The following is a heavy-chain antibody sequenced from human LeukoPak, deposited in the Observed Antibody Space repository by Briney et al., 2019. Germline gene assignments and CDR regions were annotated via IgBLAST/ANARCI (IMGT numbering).Heavy chain of an antibody. CDR2: ISHDGSNK. D-gene: IGHD5-24*01. V-gene: IGHV3-30*03. CDR3: ARVSYGYNPNDAFDI. J-gene: IGHJ3*02. Sequence: PGGSLRLSCAASGFTFSSNGMHWVRQAPGKGLEWVSVISHDGSNKYYGDSVKGRFTISRDNSKNTLYLQMNSLRAEDTAVYYCARVSYGYNPNDAFDIWGQGTMVTVSS. CDR1: GFTFSSNG.